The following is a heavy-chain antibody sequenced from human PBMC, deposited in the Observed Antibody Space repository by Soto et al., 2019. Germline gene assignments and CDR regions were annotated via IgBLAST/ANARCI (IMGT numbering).Heavy chain of an antibody. CDR2: IGAGGGT. D-gene: IGHD6-19*01. V-gene: IGHV3-23*01. J-gene: IGHJ4*02. CDR3: AKGAKNTGWAN. CDR1: GFSFSSYA. Sequence: GGSLRLSCAASGFSFSSYAMSWVRQAPGKGLGWVSAIGAGGGTYYADPVKGRFTISRDNSKNTLYLQMNSLRAEDTAIYYCAKGAKNTGWANWGQGTLVNVSS.